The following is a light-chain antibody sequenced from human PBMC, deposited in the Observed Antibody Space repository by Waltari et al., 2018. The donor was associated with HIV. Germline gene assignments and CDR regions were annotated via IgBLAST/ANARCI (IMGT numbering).Light chain of an antibody. Sequence: QSALTQPASVSGSPGQSITISCTGTSSAVGGYNYVSWYQQQPGKAPQLRSCDVTNRPSGDPSRVSGAESGSTAARTNAGLQAEDEADYYCSSYTRSSTQVFGTGTKVTVL. CDR2: DVT. V-gene: IGLV2-14*01. CDR1: SSAVGGYNY. J-gene: IGLJ1*01. CDR3: SSYTRSSTQV.